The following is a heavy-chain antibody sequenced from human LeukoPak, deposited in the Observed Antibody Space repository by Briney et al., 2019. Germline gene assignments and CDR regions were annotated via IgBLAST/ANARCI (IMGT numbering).Heavy chain of an antibody. CDR3: AKDIAAAGTD. CDR2: ISSSSSYI. D-gene: IGHD6-13*01. V-gene: IGHV3-21*04. CDR1: GFTFSSYS. J-gene: IGHJ4*02. Sequence: GGSLRLSCAASGFTFSSYSMNWVRQAPGKGLEWVSSISSSSSYIYYADSVKGRFTISRDNSKNTLYLQMNSLRAEDTAVYYCAKDIAAAGTDWGQGTLLTVSS.